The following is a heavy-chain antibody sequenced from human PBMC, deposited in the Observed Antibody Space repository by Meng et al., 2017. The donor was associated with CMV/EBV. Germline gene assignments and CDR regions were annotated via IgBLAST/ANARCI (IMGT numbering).Heavy chain of an antibody. CDR2: IYSGGNT. J-gene: IGHJ6*02. V-gene: IGHV3-66*02. D-gene: IGHD3-22*01. CDR1: GLTVSSNY. Sequence: GGSLRLSCAASGLTVSSNYMNWVRQAPGKGLEWVSVIYSGGNTYYPDSVKGRFTISRDNSKNTLYLQMNSLRAEDTAVYYCARDRENYYGMDVWGQGTTVTVSS. CDR3: ARDRENYYGMDV.